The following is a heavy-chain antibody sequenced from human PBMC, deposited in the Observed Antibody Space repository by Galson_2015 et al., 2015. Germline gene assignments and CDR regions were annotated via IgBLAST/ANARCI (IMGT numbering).Heavy chain of an antibody. D-gene: IGHD3-10*01. CDR2: IGTAGDT. CDR1: GFTFSSYD. CDR3: ARGIPLYSRGFGELSR. J-gene: IGHJ4*02. Sequence: SLRLSCAASGFTFSSYDMHWVRQATGKGLEWVSAIGTAGDTYYPGSVKGRFTISRENAKNSLYLQMNSLRAGDTAVYYCARGIPLYSRGFGELSRWGQGTLVTVSS. V-gene: IGHV3-13*01.